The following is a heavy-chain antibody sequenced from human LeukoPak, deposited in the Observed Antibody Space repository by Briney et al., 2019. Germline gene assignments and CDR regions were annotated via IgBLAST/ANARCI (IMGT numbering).Heavy chain of an antibody. CDR3: AGGFRSLDY. CDR1: GGSFSGYY. J-gene: IGHJ4*02. Sequence: SETLSLTCAVYGGSFSGYYWSWIRQPPGKGLEWIGEINHSGSTNYNPSLKSRVTISVDTSKNQFSLKLSSVTAADTAVYYCAGGFRSLDYWGQGTLVTASS. CDR2: INHSGST. V-gene: IGHV4-34*01.